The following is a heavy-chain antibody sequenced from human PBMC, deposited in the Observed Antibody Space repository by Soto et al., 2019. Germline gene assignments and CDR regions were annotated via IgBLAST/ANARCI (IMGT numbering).Heavy chain of an antibody. Sequence: SETLSLTCTGSGGSISTYDCTWIRQTPWKGLEWIGFIYYSGTTNYNPSLKSRVIISLDTSKSQFSLNLNSVTSADKAVYFCARRLAVAPMYAFDIWGQGTTVTVSS. CDR3: ARRLAVAPMYAFDI. CDR1: GGSISTYD. CDR2: IYYSGTT. J-gene: IGHJ3*02. V-gene: IGHV4-59*01. D-gene: IGHD3-10*02.